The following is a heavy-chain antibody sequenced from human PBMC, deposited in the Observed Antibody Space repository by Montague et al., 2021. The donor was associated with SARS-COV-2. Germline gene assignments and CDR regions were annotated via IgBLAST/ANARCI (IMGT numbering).Heavy chain of an antibody. J-gene: IGHJ6*03. D-gene: IGHD2-2*01. Sequence: SEILSLTCAVYGGSFSGYYWSWIRQPPGKGLEWLGEINHSGSTNYNPSLKSRVTISVDTSKNQFSLKLSSVTAADTAVYYCARARQDVVVPALGIGAYYYYYYMDVWGKGTTVTVSS. CDR2: INHSGST. CDR3: ARARQDVVVPALGIGAYYYYYYMDV. V-gene: IGHV4-34*01. CDR1: GGSFSGYY.